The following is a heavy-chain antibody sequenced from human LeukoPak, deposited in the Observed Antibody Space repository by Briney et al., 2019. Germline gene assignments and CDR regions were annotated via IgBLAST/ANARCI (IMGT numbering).Heavy chain of an antibody. Sequence: GGTQRLSCAASGFTFSSYGMSWVRQAPGKGLEWVSAISGSAVSTYYADSVKGRFTISRDNSKNTLYLQMNSLRVEDTAVYYCAKAVPKAVVTPSFDYWGQGTLVTVSS. CDR1: GFTFSSYG. CDR3: AKAVPKAVVTPSFDY. J-gene: IGHJ4*02. D-gene: IGHD4-23*01. CDR2: ISGSAVST. V-gene: IGHV3-23*01.